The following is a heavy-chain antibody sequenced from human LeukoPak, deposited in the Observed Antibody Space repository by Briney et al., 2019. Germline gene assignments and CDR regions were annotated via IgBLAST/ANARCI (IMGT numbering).Heavy chain of an antibody. CDR3: AITYDSSGYPQPDFDY. CDR1: GFTFSSYA. V-gene: IGHV3-23*01. CDR2: ISGSGGST. J-gene: IGHJ4*02. Sequence: GRSLRLSCAASGFTFSSYAMHWVRQAPGKGLEWVSAISGSGGSTYYADSVKGRFTISRDNSKNTLYLQMNSLRAEDTAVYYCAITYDSSGYPQPDFDYWGQGTLVTVSS. D-gene: IGHD3-22*01.